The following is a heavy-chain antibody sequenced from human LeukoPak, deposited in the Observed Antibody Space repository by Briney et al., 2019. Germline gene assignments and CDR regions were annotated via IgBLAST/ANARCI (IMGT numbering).Heavy chain of an antibody. Sequence: SDTLSLTCTVSGGSISSGGYYWSWLRQHPGKGREWIGYIYYSGSTYYNPSLKSRVTISVDTSKNQFSLKLSSVTAADTAVYYCAIEVVATTTFDYWGQGTLVTVSS. J-gene: IGHJ4*02. CDR2: IYYSGST. CDR3: AIEVVATTTFDY. D-gene: IGHD5-12*01. CDR1: GGSISSGGYY. V-gene: IGHV4-31*03.